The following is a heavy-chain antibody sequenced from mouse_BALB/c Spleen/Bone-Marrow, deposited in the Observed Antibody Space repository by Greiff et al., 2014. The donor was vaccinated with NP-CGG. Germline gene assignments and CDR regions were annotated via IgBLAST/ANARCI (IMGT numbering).Heavy chain of an antibody. CDR1: GYTFTSYW. CDR3: ARSPGYWYFDV. V-gene: IGHV1-53*01. Sequence: VKLMESGTELVRPGVSVKLSCKASGYTFTSYWIHWIKQRPEQGLERVGEINPTNADTNYNENFRNRATLTVDTSSSTAYMQLSSLTSEDSAVYYCARSPGYWYFDVWGAGTTVTVSS. J-gene: IGHJ1*01. CDR2: INPTNADT.